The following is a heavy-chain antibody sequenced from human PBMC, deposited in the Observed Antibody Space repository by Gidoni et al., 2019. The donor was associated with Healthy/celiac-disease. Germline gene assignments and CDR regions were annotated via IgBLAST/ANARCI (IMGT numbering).Heavy chain of an antibody. CDR2: IWYDGSNK. V-gene: IGHV3-33*01. CDR1: GFTFSSYG. J-gene: IGHJ6*02. D-gene: IGHD3-16*01. Sequence: QVQLVESGGGVVQPGRSLRLSCAASGFTFSSYGMHWVRQAPGKGLEWVAVIWYDGSNKYYADSVKGRFTISRDNSKNTLYLQMNSLRAEDTAVYYCARMITFGGVSYGMDVWGQGTTVTVSS. CDR3: ARMITFGGVSYGMDV.